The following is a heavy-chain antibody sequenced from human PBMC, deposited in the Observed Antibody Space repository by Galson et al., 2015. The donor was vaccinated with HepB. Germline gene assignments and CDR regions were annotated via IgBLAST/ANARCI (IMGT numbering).Heavy chain of an antibody. J-gene: IGHJ4*02. Sequence: CAISGDSVSSNSAAWIWIGQSPSRDLEWLGRTYYRSKWYNDYAVSVRSRIIIDPDTSKNQFSLQLNSVTPEDTAVYYCARGSRGGFDYWGQGTLVTVSS. CDR2: TYYRSKWYN. CDR1: GDSVSSNSAA. D-gene: IGHD3-16*01. CDR3: ARGSRGGFDY. V-gene: IGHV6-1*01.